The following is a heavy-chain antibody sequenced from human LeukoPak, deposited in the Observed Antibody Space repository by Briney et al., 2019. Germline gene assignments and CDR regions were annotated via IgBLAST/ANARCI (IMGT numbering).Heavy chain of an antibody. D-gene: IGHD6-19*01. Sequence: ASVKVSCKASGYTFTGYYMHWVRQAPGQGLEWMGWINPNSGGTNYAQKFQGRVTLTTDTSTSAAYMELASLTINDTAISYCARDYRPSIAVAGHWGQGTLVIVSS. CDR2: INPNSGGT. J-gene: IGHJ4*02. CDR1: GYTFTGYY. CDR3: ARDYRPSIAVAGH. V-gene: IGHV1-2*02.